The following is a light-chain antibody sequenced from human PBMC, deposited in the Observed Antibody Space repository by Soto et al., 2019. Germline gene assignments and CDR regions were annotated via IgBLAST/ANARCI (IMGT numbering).Light chain of an antibody. V-gene: IGKV3-15*01. J-gene: IGKJ4*02. CDR2: ATS. Sequence: EIVVTQSPATLSVSPGERATLSCRASQSVGNNFAWYQQKPGQAPRLLIFATSTRATGVPARFSGSGSGTESTLTISSLQSEDFAFYYCQQYGDCPLTFGGGAKVEIE. CDR1: QSVGNN. CDR3: QQYGDCPLT.